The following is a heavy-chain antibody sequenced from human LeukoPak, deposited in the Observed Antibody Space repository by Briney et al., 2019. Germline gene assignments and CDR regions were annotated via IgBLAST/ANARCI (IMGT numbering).Heavy chain of an antibody. J-gene: IGHJ4*02. CDR1: GFTFSSYA. CDR2: IKLDGSEK. D-gene: IGHD3-3*01. CDR3: ARDQYDTWSRRGNFDS. V-gene: IGHV3-7*03. Sequence: GGSLRLSCAASGFTFSSYAMSWVRQAPGKGLEWVANIKLDGSEKNYVDSVKGRLTISRDNTKNSLYLQMNSLRVEDTAVFYCARDQYDTWSRRGNFDSWGQGTLVIVSS.